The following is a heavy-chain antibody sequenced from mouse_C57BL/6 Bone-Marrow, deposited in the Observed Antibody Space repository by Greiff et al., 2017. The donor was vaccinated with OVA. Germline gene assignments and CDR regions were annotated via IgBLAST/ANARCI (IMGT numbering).Heavy chain of an antibody. CDR2: INPNNGGT. J-gene: IGHJ3*01. V-gene: IGHV1-26*01. CDR3: AKDGSDAWFAY. CDR1: GYTFTDYY. D-gene: IGHD3-2*02. Sequence: VQLQQSGPELVKPGASVKISCKASGYTFTDYYMNWVKQSPGKSLEWIGDINPNNGGTSYNQKFKGKATLTVDKSSSTAYMELRSLTSEDSAVYYCAKDGSDAWFAYWGQGTLVTVSA.